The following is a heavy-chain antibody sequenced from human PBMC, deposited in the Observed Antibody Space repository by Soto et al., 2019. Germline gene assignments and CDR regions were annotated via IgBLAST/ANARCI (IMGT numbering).Heavy chain of an antibody. J-gene: IGHJ6*02. CDR1: GFTFSSYA. CDR3: ARDLLAAAGTPPYHYYGLDV. Sequence: GGSLRLSCAASGFTFSSYAMSWVRQAPGKGLEWVSAISGSGGSTYYADSVKDRFTISRDNSKNTLYLQMNSLRAEDTAVYYCARDLLAAAGTPPYHYYGLDVWGQGTTVTVSS. D-gene: IGHD6-13*01. V-gene: IGHV3-23*01. CDR2: ISGSGGST.